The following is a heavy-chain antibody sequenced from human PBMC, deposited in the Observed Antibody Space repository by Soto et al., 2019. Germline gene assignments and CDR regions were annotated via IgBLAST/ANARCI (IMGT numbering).Heavy chain of an antibody. V-gene: IGHV3-74*03. J-gene: IGHJ6*02. CDR3: ATDGSYAQHV. Sequence: HPGGSLRLSCAASGFTFSSTWMHWVRQAPGKGLVWVSHINSDGSSTTYADSVRGRFTISRDNAKNTVYLQMNSLRAEDTAVYYCATDGSYAQHVWGQGTTVTVSS. D-gene: IGHD3-16*01. CDR2: INSDGSST. CDR1: GFTFSSTW.